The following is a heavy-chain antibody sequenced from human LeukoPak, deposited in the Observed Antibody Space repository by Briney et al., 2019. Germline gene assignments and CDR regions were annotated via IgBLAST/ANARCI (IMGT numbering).Heavy chain of an antibody. J-gene: IGHJ3*02. V-gene: IGHV1-18*01. CDR2: ISVYNGNT. CDR3: ARGESPDYDILTGYYLIRHAFDI. Sequence: ASVKVSCKASGYTFTTYGISWVRQAPGQGLEWMGRISVYNGNTRYAEKVQGKVTMTTDTSTSTAYMELRSLRSDDTAVYYCARGESPDYDILTGYYLIRHAFDIWGQGTVVTVSS. CDR1: GYTFTTYG. D-gene: IGHD3-9*01.